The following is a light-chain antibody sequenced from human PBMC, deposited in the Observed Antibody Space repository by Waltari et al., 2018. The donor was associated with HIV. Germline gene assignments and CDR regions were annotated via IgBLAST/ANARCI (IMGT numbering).Light chain of an antibody. Sequence: DIPMTQSPSSLSASVGDRVTASCRATQTISKFLNWYQHKPGKAPNLLISSASNLHGGVPSRFGGSGSGTDFALTISSLQPEDFAVYYCQQTNSAPWTFGQGT. CDR3: QQTNSAPWT. CDR2: SAS. CDR1: QTISKF. J-gene: IGKJ1*01. V-gene: IGKV1-39*01.